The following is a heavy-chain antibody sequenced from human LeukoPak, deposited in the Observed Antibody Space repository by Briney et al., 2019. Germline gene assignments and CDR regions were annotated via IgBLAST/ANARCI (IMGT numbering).Heavy chain of an antibody. CDR1: GYTFTGYY. CDR3: ATSKGAQGDNWFDP. Sequence: ASVKVSCKASGYTFTGYYMHWVRQAPGKGLEWMGGFDPEDGETIYAQKFQGRVTMTEDTSTDTAYMELSSLRSEDTAVYYCATSKGAQGDNWFDPWGQGTLVTVSS. V-gene: IGHV1-24*01. CDR2: FDPEDGET. D-gene: IGHD1-26*01. J-gene: IGHJ5*02.